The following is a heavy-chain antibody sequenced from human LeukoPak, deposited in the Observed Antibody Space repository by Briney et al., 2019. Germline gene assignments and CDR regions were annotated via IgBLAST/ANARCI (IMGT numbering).Heavy chain of an antibody. CDR3: VSFYETY. J-gene: IGHJ4*02. Sequence: GGSLRLSCAASGNYWMHWVRQVPGKGLVWVSHINSDGSWTSYADSVGGRFTISKDNAKNTVYLQMNSLRAEDTAVYYCVSFYETYWGRGTLVTVSS. V-gene: IGHV3-74*01. CDR2: INSDGSWT. CDR1: GNYW. D-gene: IGHD2/OR15-2a*01.